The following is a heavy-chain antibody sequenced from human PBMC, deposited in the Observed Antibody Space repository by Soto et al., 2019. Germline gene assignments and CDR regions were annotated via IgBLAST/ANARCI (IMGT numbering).Heavy chain of an antibody. CDR2: ISGGGGDK. Sequence: EVQLLESGGDLVQPGGSLRLSCAASGFTFSSYAMSWVRQAPGKGLEWLSTISGGGGDKYYADSVKGRFTISRDNSRDTLDMQLNSLRAEHTAVYYCAKGREVVRHYHYYGCDVWGQGTRVTVSS. CDR1: GFTFSSYA. J-gene: IGHJ6*02. D-gene: IGHD2-15*01. CDR3: AKGREVVRHYHYYGCDV. V-gene: IGHV3-23*01.